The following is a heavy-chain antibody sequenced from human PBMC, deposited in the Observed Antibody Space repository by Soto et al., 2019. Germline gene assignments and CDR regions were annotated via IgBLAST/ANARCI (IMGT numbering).Heavy chain of an antibody. D-gene: IGHD3-10*01. CDR1: GGSISSGGYY. Sequence: QVQLQESGPGLVKPSQTLSLTCTVSGGSISSGGYYWSWIRQHPGQGLEWIGYIYYSGSTYYNPSLKSRGTISVDTSKNQFSLKLSSVTAADTAVYYCARVTIGELGFDYWGQGTLVTVSS. J-gene: IGHJ4*02. CDR3: ARVTIGELGFDY. V-gene: IGHV4-31*03. CDR2: IYYSGST.